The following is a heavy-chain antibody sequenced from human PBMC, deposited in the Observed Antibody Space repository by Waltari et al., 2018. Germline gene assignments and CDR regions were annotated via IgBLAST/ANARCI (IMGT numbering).Heavy chain of an antibody. V-gene: IGHV1-2*02. D-gene: IGHD6-13*01. CDR2: INPTSVGT. Sequence: QVQLVQSGAEVKKPGASVKVSCKASGYTFTGYYMHWVRQAPGQGLEWMGGINPTSVGTNYAQKFKGRVTMTRDTSISTAYMELSRLRSDDTAVYYCARDGAGYSSSWRTMYNWFDPWGQGTLVTVSS. CDR1: GYTFTGYY. J-gene: IGHJ5*02. CDR3: ARDGAGYSSSWRTMYNWFDP.